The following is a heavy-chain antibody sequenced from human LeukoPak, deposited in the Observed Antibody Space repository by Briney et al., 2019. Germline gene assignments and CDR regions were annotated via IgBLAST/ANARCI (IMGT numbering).Heavy chain of an antibody. D-gene: IGHD1-26*01. CDR3: ARPIVGAAYDAFDI. CDR2: IRAYNGNT. Sequence: ASVKVSCKASGYTFTSYGISWVRQAPGQGLEWMGWIRAYNGNTNYAQKLQGRITMTTDTSTSTAYMELRSLRSDDTAVYYCARPIVGAAYDAFDIWGQGTMVTVSS. J-gene: IGHJ3*02. V-gene: IGHV1-18*01. CDR1: GYTFTSYG.